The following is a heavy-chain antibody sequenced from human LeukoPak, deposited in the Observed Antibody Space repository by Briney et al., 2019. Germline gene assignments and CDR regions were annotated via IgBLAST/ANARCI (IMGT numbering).Heavy chain of an antibody. Sequence: SETLSLTCTVSGGSISSSSYYWGWIRQPPGKGLEWIGSIYYSGSTYYNPSLKSRVTISVDTSKSLFSLKLSSVTAADTAVYYCARGINGAKWLVPYYFDYWGQGTLVTVSS. CDR2: IYYSGST. CDR3: ARGINGAKWLVPYYFDY. CDR1: GGSISSSSYY. V-gene: IGHV4-39*02. D-gene: IGHD6-19*01. J-gene: IGHJ4*02.